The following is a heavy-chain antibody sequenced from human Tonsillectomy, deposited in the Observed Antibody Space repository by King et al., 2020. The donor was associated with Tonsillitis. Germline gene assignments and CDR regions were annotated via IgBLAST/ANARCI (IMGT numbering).Heavy chain of an antibody. Sequence: VQLQQWGAGLLKPSETLSLTCAVYGGSFSGYNWSWIRQPPGKGLEWIGEINHSGSTNHHPSLKSRVTISVDMSRNQIPLQLSSVTAADTAVYYFASCRPGGWGYYYYYMDVWGKGTTVTVSS. CDR2: INHSGST. V-gene: IGHV4-34*01. D-gene: IGHD6-19*01. J-gene: IGHJ6*03. CDR3: ASCRPGGWGYYYYYMDV. CDR1: GGSFSGYN.